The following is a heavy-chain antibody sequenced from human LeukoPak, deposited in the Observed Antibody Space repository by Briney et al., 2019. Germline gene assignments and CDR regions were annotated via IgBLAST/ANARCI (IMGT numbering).Heavy chain of an antibody. Sequence: PSETLSLTCAVSGYSISTGYYWGWIRQPPGKGLEWIGIIYRSGNTYYNPSLKSRLTVSVDTSRNHFPLKLRAVTAADTAEYYCARRVAWEHLYGEDYFDYWGQGTLVTVSS. J-gene: IGHJ4*02. CDR2: IYRSGNT. CDR1: GYSISTGYY. V-gene: IGHV4-38-2*01. D-gene: IGHD1/OR15-1a*01. CDR3: ARRVAWEHLYGEDYFDY.